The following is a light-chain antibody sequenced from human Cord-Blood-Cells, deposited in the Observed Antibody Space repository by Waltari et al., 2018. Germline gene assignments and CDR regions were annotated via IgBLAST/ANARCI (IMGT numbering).Light chain of an antibody. CDR2: GAS. V-gene: IGKV3-20*01. J-gene: IGKJ1*01. CDR1: QSVSSSY. CDR3: QQYGSSPPGGT. Sequence: ESVLPQSPGTLSLSPGATATISCSASQSVSSSYLAWYQQKPGQAPRLLIYGASSRATGIPCRFGGCGSGTDLTLTVSRLEPEDFAFYCCQQYGSSPPGGTFGQGTMVESK.